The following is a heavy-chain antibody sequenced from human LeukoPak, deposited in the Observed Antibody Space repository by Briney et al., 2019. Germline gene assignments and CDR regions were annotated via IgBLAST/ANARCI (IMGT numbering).Heavy chain of an antibody. CDR1: GFTFSSYA. V-gene: IGHV3-23*01. J-gene: IGHJ4*02. D-gene: IGHD6-13*01. Sequence: GSLRLSCAASGFTFSSYAMSWVRQAPGKGLEWVSVIGGSGGTTYYADSVKGRFTISRDNSKSTLYLQMNSLRAEDTAVYHCATTYTSNWYNYWGQGTLVTVSS. CDR3: ATTYTSNWYNY. CDR2: IGGSGGTT.